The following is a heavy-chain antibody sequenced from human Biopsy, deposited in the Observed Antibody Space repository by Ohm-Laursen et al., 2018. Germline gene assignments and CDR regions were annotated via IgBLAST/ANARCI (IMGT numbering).Heavy chain of an antibody. J-gene: IGHJ5*02. CDR3: ARHPTGFWFDP. CDR1: GGSVSSNIAY. Sequence: SDTLSLTCTVSGGSVSSNIAYWAWIRQPPEKGLESIGSIFYSGITYYNPSLQSRVTMSVDTSKNQFSLNLTSVTAADTAVYYCARHPTGFWFDPWGQGTLVIVSS. CDR2: IFYSGIT. V-gene: IGHV4-39*01.